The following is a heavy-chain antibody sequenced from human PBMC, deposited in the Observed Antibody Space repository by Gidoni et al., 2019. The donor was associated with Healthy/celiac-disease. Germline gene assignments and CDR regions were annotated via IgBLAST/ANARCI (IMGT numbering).Heavy chain of an antibody. CDR3: ARTIFGVVINLNWFDP. CDR1: GGSISSSSYY. V-gene: IGHV4-39*01. CDR2: IYYSGST. D-gene: IGHD3-3*01. J-gene: IGHJ5*02. Sequence: QLQLQESGPGLVKTSETLSLTCTVSGGSISSSSYYWGWIRQPPGKGLEWIGSIYYSGSTYYNPSLKSRVTISVDTSKNHFSLKLSSVTAADTAVYYCARTIFGVVINLNWFDPWGQGTLVTVSS.